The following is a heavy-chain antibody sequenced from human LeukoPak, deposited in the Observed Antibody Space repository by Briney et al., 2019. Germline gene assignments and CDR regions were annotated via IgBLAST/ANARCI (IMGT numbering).Heavy chain of an antibody. CDR1: GGSFSGYX. CDR3: ARGARHYYDIKFDFDY. V-gene: IGHV4-34*01. J-gene: IGHJ4*02. D-gene: IGHD3-22*01. CDR2: XXHSGST. Sequence: SETLSLTCAVYGGSFSGYXXSWIXQPXXXXXEXXXEXXHSGSTNYNPSLKSRVTISVDTSKNQFSLKLSSVTAADTAVYYCARGARHYYDIKFDFDYWGQGTLVTVSS.